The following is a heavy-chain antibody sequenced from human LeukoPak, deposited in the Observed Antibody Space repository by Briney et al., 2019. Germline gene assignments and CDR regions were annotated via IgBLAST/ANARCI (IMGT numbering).Heavy chain of an antibody. CDR3: ARASTVAGNHRPFDY. Sequence: ASVKVCCKASGYTFTDYYIHWVRQAPGQDFEWMGWINPKSGGTEYAQKFQGRVTMTRDPSLSTAYMELSRLRSDDTAVFYCARASTVAGNHRPFDYWGQGTLVTVSS. CDR2: INPKSGGT. D-gene: IGHD6-19*01. J-gene: IGHJ4*02. CDR1: GYTFTDYY. V-gene: IGHV1-2*02.